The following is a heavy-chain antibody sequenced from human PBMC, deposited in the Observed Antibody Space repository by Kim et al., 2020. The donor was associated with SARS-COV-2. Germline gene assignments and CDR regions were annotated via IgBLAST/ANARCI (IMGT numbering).Heavy chain of an antibody. V-gene: IGHV3-21*01. CDR2: ISSSSSYI. J-gene: IGHJ4*02. D-gene: IGHD3-10*01. Sequence: GGSLRLSCAASGFTFSSYSMNWVRQAPGKGLEWVSSISSSSSYIYYADSVKGRFTISRDNAKNSLYLQMNSLRAEDTAVYYCARDRGGNMPFDYWGQGTLVTVSS. CDR3: ARDRGGNMPFDY. CDR1: GFTFSSYS.